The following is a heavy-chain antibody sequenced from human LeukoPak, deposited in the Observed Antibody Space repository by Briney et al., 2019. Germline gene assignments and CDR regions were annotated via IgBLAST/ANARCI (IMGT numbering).Heavy chain of an antibody. CDR3: ARAVAPYYFDY. Sequence: SETLSLTCTVSGGSISSYYWSWIRQPPGKGLEWIGYIYYSGSTNFNPSLKSRVTISVDTSKNQFSLKLSSVTAADTAVYYCARAVAPYYFDYWGQGTLVTVS. CDR2: IYYSGST. D-gene: IGHD6-19*01. CDR1: GGSISSYY. V-gene: IGHV4-59*01. J-gene: IGHJ4*02.